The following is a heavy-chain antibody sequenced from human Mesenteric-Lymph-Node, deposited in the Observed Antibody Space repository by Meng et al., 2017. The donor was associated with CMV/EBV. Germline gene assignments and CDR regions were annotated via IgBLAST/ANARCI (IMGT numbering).Heavy chain of an antibody. D-gene: IGHD3-10*01. CDR1: GGSFIGYY. CDR2: INHSGST. CDR3: ARHQRGLKSEGGFNY. V-gene: IGHV4-34*01. Sequence: QLHLQQWGAGLLLPPETLPPTCAAFGGSFIGYYWCCIRQPPGKGPEWIMEINHSGSTNYNPSLKSRVTISVDTSKNQYSLQLSSVTAADTAVYYCARHQRGLKSEGGFNYWGQGTLVTVSS. J-gene: IGHJ4*02.